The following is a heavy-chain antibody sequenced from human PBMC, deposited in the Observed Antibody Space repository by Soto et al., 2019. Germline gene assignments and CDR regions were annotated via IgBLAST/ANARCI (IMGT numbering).Heavy chain of an antibody. J-gene: IGHJ4*02. CDR1: GFTFNSYA. Sequence: GGSLRLSCSASGFTFNSYAMHWVRQAPGKGLEYVSAISSNGGSTYYADSVKGRFTISRDNSKNTLYLQMSGLRAEDTAVYYCVKDQGGYSGYVFDYWGQGTLVTVSS. V-gene: IGHV3-64D*06. D-gene: IGHD5-12*01. CDR3: VKDQGGYSGYVFDY. CDR2: ISSNGGST.